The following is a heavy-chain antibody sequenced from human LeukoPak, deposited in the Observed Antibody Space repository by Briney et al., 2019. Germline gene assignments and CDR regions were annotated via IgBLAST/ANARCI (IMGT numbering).Heavy chain of an antibody. CDR2: IYGGGST. CDR1: GFTVSSNY. J-gene: IGHJ6*02. V-gene: IGHV3-53*01. Sequence: GGSLRLSCAASGFTVSSNYMSWVRQAPGKGLEWVSIIYGGGSTYYADSVKGRFTISRDNSKNTLFLQMNSLRAEDSAVYYCARDLNPFYFGMDVWGQGTTVTVSS. CDR3: ARDLNPFYFGMDV.